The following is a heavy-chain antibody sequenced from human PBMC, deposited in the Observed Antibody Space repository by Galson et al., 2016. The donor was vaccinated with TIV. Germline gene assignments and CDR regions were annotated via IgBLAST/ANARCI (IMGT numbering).Heavy chain of an antibody. Sequence: SLRLSCAASGFIFDRYAMHWVRQAPGKGLEWVAVVSYDGSNKYYAESVKGRFTISRDNSKNTLYLQMKSLRAEDTAVYSCASGFREWLERVNGGDFDYWGQGTLVTVSS. CDR2: VSYDGSNK. V-gene: IGHV3-30-3*01. J-gene: IGHJ4*02. CDR3: ASGFREWLERVNGGDFDY. CDR1: GFIFDRYA. D-gene: IGHD3-10*01.